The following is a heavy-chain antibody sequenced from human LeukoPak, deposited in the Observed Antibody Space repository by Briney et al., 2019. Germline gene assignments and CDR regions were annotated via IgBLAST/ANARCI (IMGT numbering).Heavy chain of an antibody. D-gene: IGHD6-13*01. Sequence: PSETLSLSCTVSGASFDNSYCWTWVRQPPGKRPEWIGTIYSSEFTYYNPSLKSRVTISVDTSKNQFSLKLSSVTAADTAVYYCARLRAVTRSSSWLQVRRRFDYWGQGTLVTVSS. V-gene: IGHV4-39*07. CDR1: GASFDNSYC. J-gene: IGHJ4*02. CDR2: IYSSEFT. CDR3: ARLRAVTRSSSWLQVRRRFDY.